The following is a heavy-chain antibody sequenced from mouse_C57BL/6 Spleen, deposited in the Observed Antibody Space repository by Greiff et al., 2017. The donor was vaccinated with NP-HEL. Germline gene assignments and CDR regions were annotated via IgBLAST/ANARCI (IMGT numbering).Heavy chain of an antibody. J-gene: IGHJ4*01. V-gene: IGHV1-18*01. CDR1: GYTFTDYN. CDR2: INPNNGGT. D-gene: IGHD6-5*01. CDR3: ARWDCSLYAMDY. Sequence: EVQLQESGPELVKPGASVKIPCKASGYTFTDYNMDWVKQSHGKSLEWIGDINPNNGGTIYNQKFKGKAQLTVDKASSTAYMELRSLTSEDTAVYYCARWDCSLYAMDYWGQGTSGTLSS.